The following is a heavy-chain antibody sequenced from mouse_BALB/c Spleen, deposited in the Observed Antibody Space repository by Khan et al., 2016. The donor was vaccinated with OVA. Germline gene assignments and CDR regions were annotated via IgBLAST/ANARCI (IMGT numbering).Heavy chain of an antibody. J-gene: IGHJ3*01. CDR2: INPSNGGT. Sequence: QVRLQQSGAELVKPGASVKLSCKASGYAFTNYQMYWVKQRPGPGLEWIGEINPSNGGTNFNEKFKSKATLTVDTSSSTAYMQLSSLTSEDSAVYCGTRGGYGGFAYWGQGTLVTVSA. V-gene: IGHV1S81*02. D-gene: IGHD2-14*01. CDR1: GYAFTNYQ. CDR3: TRGGYGGFAY.